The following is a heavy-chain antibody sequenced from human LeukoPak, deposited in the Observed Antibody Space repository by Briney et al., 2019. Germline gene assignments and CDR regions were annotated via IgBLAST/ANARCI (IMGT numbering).Heavy chain of an antibody. CDR1: GSTFSSSA. V-gene: IGHV3-66*02. CDR3: ASHSSSWVYYCMDV. D-gene: IGHD6-13*01. Sequence: GGSLRLSCAASGSTFSSSAMSWVRQAPGKGLEWVSVIYSGGSTYYADSVKGRFTISRDNSKNTLYLQMNSLRAEDTAVYYCASHSSSWVYYCMDVWGKGTTVTVSS. CDR2: IYSGGST. J-gene: IGHJ6*03.